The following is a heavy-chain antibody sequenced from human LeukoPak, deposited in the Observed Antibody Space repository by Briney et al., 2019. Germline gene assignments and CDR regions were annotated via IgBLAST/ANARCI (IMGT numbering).Heavy chain of an antibody. V-gene: IGHV4-61*02. D-gene: IGHD6-13*01. Sequence: PSETLSLTCTVSGGSISSGSYYWSWIRQPAGKGLEWIGRIYTSGSTNYNPSLKSRVTISVDTSKNQFSLKLSSVTAADTAVYYCAREQQLFPFDPWGQGTLVTVSS. CDR2: IYTSGST. J-gene: IGHJ5*02. CDR3: AREQQLFPFDP. CDR1: GGSISSGSYY.